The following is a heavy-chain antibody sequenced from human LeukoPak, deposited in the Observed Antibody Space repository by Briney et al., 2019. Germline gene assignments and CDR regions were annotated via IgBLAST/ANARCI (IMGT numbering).Heavy chain of an antibody. CDR2: INAGNGNT. Sequence: ASVKVSCMASGYTFTSYAMHWVRQAPGQRLEWMGWINAGNGNTKYSQKFQGRVTITRDTSASTAYMELSSLRSEDTAVYYCARTDIVVVVAATPFDYWGQGTLVTVSS. CDR3: ARTDIVVVVAATPFDY. J-gene: IGHJ4*02. D-gene: IGHD2-15*01. V-gene: IGHV1-3*01. CDR1: GYTFTSYA.